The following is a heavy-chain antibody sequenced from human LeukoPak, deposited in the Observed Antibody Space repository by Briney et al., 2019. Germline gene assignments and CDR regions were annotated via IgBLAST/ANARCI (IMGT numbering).Heavy chain of an antibody. D-gene: IGHD3-22*01. V-gene: IGHV1-18*01. J-gene: IGHJ4*02. CDR3: ARVTRTYYYDSSGYAPFDY. CDR1: GYTFTSYG. Sequence: ASVKVSCKASGYTFTSYGISWVRQAPGQGLEWMGWISAYNGNTNYAQKLQGRVTMTTDTSTSTAYMELRSLRSGDTAVYYCARVTRTYYYDSSGYAPFDYWGQGTLVTVSS. CDR2: ISAYNGNT.